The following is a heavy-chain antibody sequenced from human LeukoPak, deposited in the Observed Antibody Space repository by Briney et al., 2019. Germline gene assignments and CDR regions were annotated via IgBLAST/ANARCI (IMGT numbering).Heavy chain of an antibody. CDR3: ARDTRSGFLGWLNYYYYMDF. J-gene: IGHJ6*03. CDR1: GFTFSSYW. Sequence: QSGGSLRLSCAASGFTFSSYWMSWVRQAPGKGLEWVANIKQDGSEKYYVDSVKGRFTISRDNAKNSLYLQMNSLRAEDTAVYYCARDTRSGFLGWLNYYYYMDFWGKGTTVTVSS. D-gene: IGHD3-3*01. CDR2: IKQDGSEK. V-gene: IGHV3-7*01.